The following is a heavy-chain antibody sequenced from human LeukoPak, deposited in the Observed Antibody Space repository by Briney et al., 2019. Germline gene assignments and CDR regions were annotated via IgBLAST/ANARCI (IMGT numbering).Heavy chain of an antibody. CDR2: IYYSGST. D-gene: IGHD6-13*01. CDR1: GSSINSYY. Sequence: SETLSLTCTIPGSSINSYYGSWIRQPPRKRLEWIGYIYYSGSTNYKPSLKSRVTISVDTSKNQFSLKLSSVTAADTAVYYCARHSSSWPYWYFDLWGRGTLVSVSS. CDR3: ARHSSSWPYWYFDL. J-gene: IGHJ2*01. V-gene: IGHV4-59*01.